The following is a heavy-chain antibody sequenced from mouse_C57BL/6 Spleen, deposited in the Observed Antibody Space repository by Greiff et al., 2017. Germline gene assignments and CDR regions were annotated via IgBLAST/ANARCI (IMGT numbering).Heavy chain of an antibody. CDR1: GYTFTDYN. J-gene: IGHJ1*03. Sequence: VQLQQSGPELVKPGASVKMSCKASGYTFTDYNMPWVKQSHGKSLEWIGYINPNNGGTSYTQKFKGKATLTVNKSSSTAYMELRSLTSEDSAVYYCARLGLRRWYFDVWGTGTTVTVSS. CDR3: ARLGLRRWYFDV. D-gene: IGHD2-4*01. CDR2: INPNNGGT. V-gene: IGHV1-22*01.